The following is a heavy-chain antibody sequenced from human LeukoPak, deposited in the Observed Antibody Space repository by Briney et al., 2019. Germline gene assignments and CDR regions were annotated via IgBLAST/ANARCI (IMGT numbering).Heavy chain of an antibody. CDR1: GFTFSSYG. CDR3: ARARSGSYLLGY. Sequence: PGRSLRLSCAASGFTFSSYGMHWVRQAPGKGLEWVAVIWYDGSNKYYADSVKGRLTISRDNSKNTLYLQMNSLRAEDTAVYYCARARSGSYLLGYWGQGTLVTVSS. J-gene: IGHJ4*02. V-gene: IGHV3-33*01. CDR2: IWYDGSNK. D-gene: IGHD1-26*01.